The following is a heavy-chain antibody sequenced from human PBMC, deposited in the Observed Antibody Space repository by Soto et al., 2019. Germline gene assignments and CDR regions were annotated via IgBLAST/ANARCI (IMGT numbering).Heavy chain of an antibody. CDR2: ISYDGSNK. CDR3: AKSVGFGELLTGDYYYYGMDV. CDR1: GFTFSSYG. V-gene: IGHV3-30*18. J-gene: IGHJ6*02. D-gene: IGHD3-10*01. Sequence: GGSLRLSCAASGFTFSSYGMHWVRQAPGKGLEWVAVISYDGSNKYYADSVKGRFTISRDNSKNTLYLQMNSLRAEDTAVYYCAKSVGFGELLTGDYYYYGMDVWGQGTTVTVSS.